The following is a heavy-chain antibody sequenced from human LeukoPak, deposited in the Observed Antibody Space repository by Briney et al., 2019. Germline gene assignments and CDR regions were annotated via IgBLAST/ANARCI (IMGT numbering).Heavy chain of an antibody. CDR2: INTNTGNP. CDR3: ARDGVGGSYRGYNWFDP. V-gene: IGHV7-4-1*02. Sequence: PGASVKDSCKASGYTFTSYAMNWVRQAPGQGLEWMGWINTNTGNPTYAQGFTGRFVFSLDTSVSTAYLQISSLKAEDTAVYYCARDGVGGSYRGYNWFDPWGQGTLVTVSS. J-gene: IGHJ5*02. D-gene: IGHD2-15*01. CDR1: GYTFTSYA.